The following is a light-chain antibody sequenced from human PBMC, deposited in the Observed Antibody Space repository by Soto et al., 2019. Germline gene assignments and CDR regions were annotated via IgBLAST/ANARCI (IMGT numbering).Light chain of an antibody. CDR2: LEGSGSY. Sequence: QSVLTQSSSASASLGSSVKLTCTLSSGHSSYIIAWHQQQPGKAPRYLMKLEGSGSYNEGSGVPDRFSGSSSGADRYLTISNLKFEDEADYYCETWDSNTHTVFGGGTKLTVL. CDR1: SGHSSYI. J-gene: IGLJ3*02. V-gene: IGLV4-60*02. CDR3: ETWDSNTHTV.